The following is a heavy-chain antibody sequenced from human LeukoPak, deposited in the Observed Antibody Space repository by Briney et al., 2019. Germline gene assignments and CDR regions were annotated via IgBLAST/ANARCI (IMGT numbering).Heavy chain of an antibody. V-gene: IGHV4-30-2*01. CDR1: GGSISSGGYY. J-gene: IGHJ5*02. CDR2: IYHIGST. Sequence: SETLSLTCTVSGGSISSGGYYWSWIRQPPGKDLEWIGYIYHIGSTYYTPSLKSRVTISVDRSKNQFSLKLSSVTAADTAVYYCARAYQLLSSWFDPWGQGTLVTVSS. D-gene: IGHD2-2*01. CDR3: ARAYQLLSSWFDP.